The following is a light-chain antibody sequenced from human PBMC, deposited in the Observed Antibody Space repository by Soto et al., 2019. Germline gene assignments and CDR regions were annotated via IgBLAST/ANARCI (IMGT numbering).Light chain of an antibody. Sequence: DIQLTQSPSFLSASVGDRVTITCRASQNINSYLAWYQQKPGKAPKLLIYGASTLQSGVPSRFSGSGSGTQFTLTLISLQPEDFATYYCHQLYTYPSTFAQGTRLEAK. CDR2: GAS. J-gene: IGKJ5*01. V-gene: IGKV1-9*01. CDR1: QNINSY. CDR3: HQLYTYPST.